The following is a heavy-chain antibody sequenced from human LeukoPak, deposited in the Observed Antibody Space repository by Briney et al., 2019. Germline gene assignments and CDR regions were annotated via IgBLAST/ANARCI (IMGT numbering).Heavy chain of an antibody. D-gene: IGHD2-21*02. J-gene: IGHJ4*02. CDR1: GFTFSSYW. Sequence: PGGSLRLSCAASGFTFSSYWMHWVRQAPGKGLVWVSRINSDGSYTSHADSVKGRFTISRDNAKNTLHLQMNSLRAEDTAVYYCARDLAYCGGDCYSPPYYWGQGTLVTVSS. V-gene: IGHV3-74*01. CDR3: ARDLAYCGGDCYSPPYY. CDR2: INSDGSYT.